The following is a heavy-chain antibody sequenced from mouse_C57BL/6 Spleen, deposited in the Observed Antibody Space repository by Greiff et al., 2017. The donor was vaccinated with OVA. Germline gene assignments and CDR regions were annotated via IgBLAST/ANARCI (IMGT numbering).Heavy chain of an antibody. Sequence: DVKLVESGEGLVKPGGSLKLSCAASGFTFSSYAMSWVRQTPEKRLEWVAYISSGGDYLYYADTVKGRFTISRDNARNTLYLQMSSLKSEDTAMYYCTSDMNYGSSWYFDVWGTGTTVTVSS. D-gene: IGHD1-1*01. CDR3: TSDMNYGSSWYFDV. CDR1: GFTFSSYA. CDR2: ISSGGDYL. V-gene: IGHV5-9-1*02. J-gene: IGHJ1*03.